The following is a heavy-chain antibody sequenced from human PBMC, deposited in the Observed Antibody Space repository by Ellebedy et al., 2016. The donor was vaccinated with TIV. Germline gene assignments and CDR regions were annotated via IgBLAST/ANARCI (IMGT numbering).Heavy chain of an antibody. Sequence: MPSETLSLTFAVYGGSFSGYYWTWIRQLPGKGLEWIGEINHSGSTNYNPSLKSRVTISVDTSRNRFSLKLSSVTAADTAVYYCARSTTVTTASYEYWGQGTLVTVSS. J-gene: IGHJ4*02. CDR2: INHSGST. CDR1: GGSFSGYY. D-gene: IGHD4-17*01. CDR3: ARSTTVTTASYEY. V-gene: IGHV4-34*01.